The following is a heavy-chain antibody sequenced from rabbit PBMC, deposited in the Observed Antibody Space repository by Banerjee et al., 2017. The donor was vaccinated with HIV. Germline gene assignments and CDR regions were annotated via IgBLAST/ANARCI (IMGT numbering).Heavy chain of an antibody. CDR2: IGTGSGST. Sequence: QSLEESGGDLVKPGASLTLTCTASGFSFSSSYWIWWVRQAPGKGLEWIGCIGTGSGSTYYASWAKGRFTISKTSSTTVTLQMTSLTAADTATYFCARQLYDSGGASDLWGPGTLVTVS. CDR1: GFSFSSSYW. V-gene: IGHV1S40*01. D-gene: IGHD1-1*01. J-gene: IGHJ4*01. CDR3: ARQLYDSGGASDL.